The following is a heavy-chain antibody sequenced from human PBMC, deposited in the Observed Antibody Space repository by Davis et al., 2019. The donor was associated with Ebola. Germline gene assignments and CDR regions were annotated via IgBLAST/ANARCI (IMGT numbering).Heavy chain of an antibody. D-gene: IGHD6-13*01. CDR2: ITSSGSST. CDR3: ARGSLSSWYSLPDY. V-gene: IGHV3-23*01. J-gene: IGHJ4*02. Sequence: GESLKISCAASGFTFSSYAMSWVRQAPGKGLEWVSAITSSGSSTYYADSVKGRFTISKDNSKNTVSLQMNSLRLEDTAVYYCARGSLSSWYSLPDYWGQGTLVTVSS. CDR1: GFTFSSYA.